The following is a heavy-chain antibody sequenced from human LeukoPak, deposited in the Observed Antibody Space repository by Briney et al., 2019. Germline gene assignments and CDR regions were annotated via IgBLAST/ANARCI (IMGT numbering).Heavy chain of an antibody. CDR1: GGSFSGYC. CDR2: INHSGST. Sequence: TSETLSLTCAVYGGSFSGYCWSWIRQPPGKGLEWIGEINHSGSTNYNPSLKSRVTISVDTSKNQFSLKLSSVTAADTAVYYCARGVAARPHYWGQGTLVTVSS. V-gene: IGHV4-34*01. J-gene: IGHJ4*02. CDR3: ARGVAARPHY. D-gene: IGHD6-6*01.